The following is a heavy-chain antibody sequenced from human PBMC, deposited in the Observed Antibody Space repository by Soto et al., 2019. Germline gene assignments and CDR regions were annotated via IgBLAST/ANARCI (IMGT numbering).Heavy chain of an antibody. V-gene: IGHV2-5*02. D-gene: IGHD6-13*01. J-gene: IGHJ3*01. CDR1: GLSLSADGLG. CDR2: IYWDDDK. Sequence: QITLTESGPTLVKPTQTLTLTCTLSGLSLSADGLGVAWIRQPPGKALEWLALIYWDDDKPYSPSLKNRLTIPKDTVKQRVVLPMTNIDPFDTNTKFCAHAYGGNSWPNDAFDVWGQGTVVTVSS. CDR3: AHAYGGNSWPNDAFDV.